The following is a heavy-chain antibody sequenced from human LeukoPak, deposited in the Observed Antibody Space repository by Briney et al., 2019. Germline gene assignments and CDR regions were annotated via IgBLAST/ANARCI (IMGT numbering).Heavy chain of an antibody. J-gene: IGHJ6*03. Sequence: AGSLTLSCAASAFTFSSYEMNWVRQAPGKGLEWVSAISGSGGSTYYADSVKDRFTISGDNSKNTLWLQMNSLKGEDTAVYYCAKTWRGRGYYGYGPSEYFYYMDVWGKGTTVTISS. CDR3: AKTWRGRGYYGYGPSEYFYYMDV. CDR2: ISGSGGST. D-gene: IGHD3-10*01. CDR1: AFTFSSYE. V-gene: IGHV3-23*01.